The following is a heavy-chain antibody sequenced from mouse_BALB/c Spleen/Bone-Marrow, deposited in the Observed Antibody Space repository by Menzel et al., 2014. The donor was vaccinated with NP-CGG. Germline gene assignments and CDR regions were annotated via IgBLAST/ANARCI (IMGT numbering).Heavy chain of an antibody. D-gene: IGHD2-14*01. J-gene: IGHJ3*01. CDR2: IRNKANGYTT. Sequence: EVKVEESGGGLVQPGGSLRLSCATSGFTFTDYYMSWVRQPPGKALEWLGFIRNKANGYTTEYSASVKGRFTISRGNSQSILYLQMNTLRAEDSATYYCARDRRYDLSWFAYWGQGTLVTVSA. CDR1: GFTFTDYY. CDR3: ARDRRYDLSWFAY. V-gene: IGHV7-3*02.